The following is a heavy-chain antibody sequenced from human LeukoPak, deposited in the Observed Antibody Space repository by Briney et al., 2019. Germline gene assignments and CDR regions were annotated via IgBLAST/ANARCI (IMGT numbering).Heavy chain of an antibody. CDR1: GFTFSSYA. CDR2: ISGSGGST. CDR3: AKDRGFHNCFDP. J-gene: IGHJ5*02. Sequence: GGSLRLSCAASGFTFSSYAMSWVRQAPGKGLEWVSSISGSGGSTYYADSVKGRFTISRDNSKNTMYLQMNSLKAEDTAVYYGAKDRGFHNCFDPWGQGTLVTVSS. V-gene: IGHV3-23*01.